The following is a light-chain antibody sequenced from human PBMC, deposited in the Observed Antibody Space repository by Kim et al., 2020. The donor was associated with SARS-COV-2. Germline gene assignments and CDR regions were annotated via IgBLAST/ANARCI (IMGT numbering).Light chain of an antibody. CDR2: QDS. CDR1: KLGDKF. J-gene: IGLJ2*01. V-gene: IGLV3-1*01. Sequence: VSRGTTASITCSGDKLGDKFACWYQQKPGQSPVLVIYQDSKRPSGIPERFSGSNSGNTATLTISGTQAMDEADYYCQAWDSSTVVFGGGTQLTVL. CDR3: QAWDSSTVV.